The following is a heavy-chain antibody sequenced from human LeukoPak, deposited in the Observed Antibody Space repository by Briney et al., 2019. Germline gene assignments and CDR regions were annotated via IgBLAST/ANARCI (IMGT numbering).Heavy chain of an antibody. CDR1: GFTFSSYW. D-gene: IGHD6-19*01. CDR3: ARGARAGKRTYDY. CDR2: IKQDGSEK. J-gene: IGHJ4*02. V-gene: IGHV3-7*01. Sequence: GGSLRLSCAASGFTFSSYWMSWVRQAPGKGLEWVANIKQDGSEKYYVDSVKGRFTISRDNAKNSLYLQMNSLRAEDTAVYYCARGARAGKRTYDYWGQGTLVTVSS.